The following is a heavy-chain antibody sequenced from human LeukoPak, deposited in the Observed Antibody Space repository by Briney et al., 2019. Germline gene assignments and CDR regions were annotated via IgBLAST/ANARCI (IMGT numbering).Heavy chain of an antibody. J-gene: IGHJ5*02. V-gene: IGHV3-73*01. Sequence: WIRQPAGKGLEWIGRIRSKPNNYATAYAASVKGRFTISRDDSKNTAYLQMNSLKTEDTAVYYCTRRYGANSWWFDPWGQGTLVTVSS. CDR2: IRSKPNNYAT. CDR3: TRRYGANSWWFDP. D-gene: IGHD4-23*01.